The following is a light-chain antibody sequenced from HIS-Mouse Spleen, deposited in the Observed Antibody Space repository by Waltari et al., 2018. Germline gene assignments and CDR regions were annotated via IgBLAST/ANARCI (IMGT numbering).Light chain of an antibody. CDR2: EGS. Sequence: QSALTQPASVSGSPGQSITISCTGTSSDVGSYNLVSWYQQHPGKAPKLMIYEGSKRPSGVSNRFSGSKSGNTASLTISGRQAEDEADYYCCSYAGSSTWVFGGWTKLTVL. CDR1: SSDVGSYNL. CDR3: CSYAGSSTWV. J-gene: IGLJ3*02. V-gene: IGLV2-23*01.